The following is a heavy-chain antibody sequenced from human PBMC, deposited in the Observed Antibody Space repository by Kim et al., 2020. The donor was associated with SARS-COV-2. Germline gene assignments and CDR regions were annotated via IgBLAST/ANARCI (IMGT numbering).Heavy chain of an antibody. J-gene: IGHJ6*03. CDR3: ASPPYSDSILVFFYFYMDV. CDR2: IIPVYDTP. D-gene: IGHD4-17*01. CDR1: GGTFISHA. Sequence: SVKVSCKASGGTFISHAVSWVRQAPGQGLEWMGGIIPVYDTPTYAQRFQGRVTITADASTGTAYMELRSLRSEDSAVYYCASPPYSDSILVFFYFYMDV. V-gene: IGHV1-69*13.